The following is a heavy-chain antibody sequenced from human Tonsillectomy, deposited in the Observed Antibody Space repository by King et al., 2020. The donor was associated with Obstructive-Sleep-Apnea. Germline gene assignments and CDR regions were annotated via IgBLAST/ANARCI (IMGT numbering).Heavy chain of an antibody. CDR3: SRDPRTLDF. CDR1: GVTFSSSY. V-gene: IGHV3-11*06. J-gene: IGHJ2*01. Sequence: VQLVESGGGLVKPGGSLRLSCVASGVTFSSSYMSWIRLAPGKGLESISYISGSSRDTNYADSVRGRFTVSRDNAKNSLYLQMNSLRAEDTAVYYCSRDPRTLDFWGRGTLVTVSS. D-gene: IGHD1-14*01. CDR2: ISGSSRDT.